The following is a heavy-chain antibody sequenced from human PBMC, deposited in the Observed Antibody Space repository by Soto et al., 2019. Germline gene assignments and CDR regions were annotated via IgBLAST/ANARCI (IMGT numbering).Heavy chain of an antibody. V-gene: IGHV4-31*03. CDR3: ASSGGVYALFDY. J-gene: IGHJ4*02. CDR1: GGSISSGGYY. D-gene: IGHD2-8*01. CDR2: IYYSGST. Sequence: QVQLQESGPGLVKPSQTLSLTCTVSGGSISSGGYYWSWIRQHPGKGLEWIGYIYYSGSTYYNPSLRSRVTIAIDTAKNQFTLKLRSGTAADTAVYCCASSGGVYALFDYWGQGTLVTVSS.